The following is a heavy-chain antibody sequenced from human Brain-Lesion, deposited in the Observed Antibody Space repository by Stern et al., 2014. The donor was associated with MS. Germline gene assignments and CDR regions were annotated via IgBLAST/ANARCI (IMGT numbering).Heavy chain of an antibody. V-gene: IGHV3-23*04. CDR1: GFSFSTYA. CDR2: ISGPGGPT. D-gene: IGHD6-19*01. J-gene: IGHJ1*01. Sequence: VQLVQSGGGLVQPGGSLRLSCAASGFSFSTYAMSWDRKTPGKELQWVPVISGPGGPTYNADSVKGRFTIPRDTSTDTLYLQMDSLRADDTAVYYCAKWPHHIAVAGTRYFQHWGQGTLVTVSS. CDR3: AKWPHHIAVAGTRYFQH.